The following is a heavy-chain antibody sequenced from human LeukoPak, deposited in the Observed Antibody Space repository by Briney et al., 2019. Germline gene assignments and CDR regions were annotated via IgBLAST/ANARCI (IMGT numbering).Heavy chain of an antibody. Sequence: GGSLRLSCAASGLTFSNAWMSWVRKAPGKGLEWVGRIKSKTDGGTTDYAAPVKGRFTISRDDSKNTLYLQMNSLKTEDTAVYYCTTLIRFLEWLLYPPTLFDYWGQGTLVTVSS. D-gene: IGHD3-3*01. V-gene: IGHV3-15*01. J-gene: IGHJ4*02. CDR1: GLTFSNAW. CDR3: TTLIRFLEWLLYPPTLFDY. CDR2: IKSKTDGGTT.